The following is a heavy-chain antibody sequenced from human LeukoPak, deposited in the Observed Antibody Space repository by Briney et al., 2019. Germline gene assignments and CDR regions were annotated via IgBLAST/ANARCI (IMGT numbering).Heavy chain of an antibody. D-gene: IGHD3-10*01. CDR2: LNWNGGST. J-gene: IGHJ4*02. CDR1: GFTFEDNG. CDR3: ATHSYYYGSGSYPHYLDY. V-gene: IGHV3-20*04. Sequence: GGSLRLSCAASGFTFEDNGMSWVRQAPGKGLEWVSGLNWNGGSTGYAGSVKGRFTISRDNARNSLYLQMNSLRTEDTALYYCATHSYYYGSGSYPHYLDYWGQGTLVTVSA.